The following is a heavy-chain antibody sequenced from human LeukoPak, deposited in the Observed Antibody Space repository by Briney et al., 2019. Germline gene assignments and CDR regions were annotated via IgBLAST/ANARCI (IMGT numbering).Heavy chain of an antibody. D-gene: IGHD3-16*02. J-gene: IGHJ4*02. CDR1: GFTFSTYG. Sequence: GRSLRLSCAASGFTFSTYGMHWVRQAPGKGREWVAVISSDGSNKYYADSVKGRFTISRDNSKNTLYLQMNSLRAEDTAVYYCAKDHTTMGLSGYWGQGTLVTVSS. CDR2: ISSDGSNK. V-gene: IGHV3-30*18. CDR3: AKDHTTMGLSGY.